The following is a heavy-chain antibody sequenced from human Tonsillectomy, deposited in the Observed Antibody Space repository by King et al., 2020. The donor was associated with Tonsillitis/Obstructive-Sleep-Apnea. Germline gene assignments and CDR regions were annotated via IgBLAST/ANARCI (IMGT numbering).Heavy chain of an antibody. CDR3: ARETTLYAFDI. Sequence: VQLQESGPGLVKPSETLSHTCTVSGDSIGTYYWSWIRQFPGKGLEWIAYIRYTGSTDYNPSLKSRVTTSIDTSKKQFSLKLSSLTTADTAVYYCARETTLYAFDIWGQGTMVTVSS. D-gene: IGHD1-7*01. CDR1: GDSIGTYY. V-gene: IGHV4-59*01. CDR2: IRYTGST. J-gene: IGHJ3*02.